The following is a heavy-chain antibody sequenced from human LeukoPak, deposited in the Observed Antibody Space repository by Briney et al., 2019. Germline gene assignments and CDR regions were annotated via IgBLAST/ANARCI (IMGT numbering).Heavy chain of an antibody. CDR2: ISWNSGSI. D-gene: IGHD3-10*01. CDR1: GFTFDDYA. CDR3: AKAVRVRGSVGAPNWFDP. Sequence: PGGSLRLSCAASGFTFDDYAMHWVRQAPGKGLEWVSGISWNSGSIGYADSVKGRFTISRDNAKNSRYLQMNSLRAEDTALYYCAKAVRVRGSVGAPNWFDPWGQGTLVTVSS. J-gene: IGHJ5*02. V-gene: IGHV3-9*01.